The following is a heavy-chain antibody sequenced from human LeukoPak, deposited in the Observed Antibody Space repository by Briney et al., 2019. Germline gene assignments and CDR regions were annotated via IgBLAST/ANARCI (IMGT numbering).Heavy chain of an antibody. V-gene: IGHV4-31*03. CDR2: IYYSGST. J-gene: IGHJ4*02. Sequence: SQTLSLTCTVSGGSISSGGYYWSWIRQHPGKGLEWIGYIYYSGSTYYNPSLKSRVTISVDTSKNQFSLKLSSVTAADTAVYYCATSTMMNEFCFAYWAQGTLVTVSS. CDR1: GGSISSGGYY. CDR3: ATSTMMNEFCFAY. D-gene: IGHD1-1*01.